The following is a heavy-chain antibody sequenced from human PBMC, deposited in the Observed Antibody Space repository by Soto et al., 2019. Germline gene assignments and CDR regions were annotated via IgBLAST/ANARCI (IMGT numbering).Heavy chain of an antibody. V-gene: IGHV3-72*01. J-gene: IGHJ4*02. CDR1: GLTLSDHY. CDR2: SRNKVIGYTT. CDR3: ARGAPPFDD. Sequence: EVQLVQSGGGLVQPGGSLRLSCAASGLTLSDHYMDWVRQTPGKGLEWIGRSRNKVIGYTTEYAASVKGRFTISRDYLKNSLDLQMNSLRTDDTAVYYCARGAPPFDDWGQGTLVTVSS.